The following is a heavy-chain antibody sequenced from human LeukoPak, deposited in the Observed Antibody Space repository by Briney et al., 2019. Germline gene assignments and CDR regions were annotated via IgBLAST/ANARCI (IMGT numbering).Heavy chain of an antibody. Sequence: SGTLSLTCAVSGGSISSSNWWSWVRQPPGKGLEWIGEIYHSGSTNYNPFLKSRVTISVDKSKNQFSLKLSSVTAADTAVYYCARHTGFGVFYYYYYMDVWGKGTTVTVSS. CDR3: ARHTGFGVFYYYYYMDV. CDR2: IYHSGST. V-gene: IGHV4-4*02. D-gene: IGHD3-3*01. J-gene: IGHJ6*03. CDR1: GGSISSSNW.